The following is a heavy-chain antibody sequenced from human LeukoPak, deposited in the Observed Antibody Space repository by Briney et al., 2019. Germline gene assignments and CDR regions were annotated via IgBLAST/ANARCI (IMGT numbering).Heavy chain of an antibody. J-gene: IGHJ4*02. Sequence: GESLKISCKVSGYIFTSYWIGWVRQMPGKGLEWVGIIYPGDSDTRYSPSFQGQVTISADKSISTAYLQWSSLKASDTAMYYCATQPDSSGWVGDYWGQGTLVTVSS. CDR3: ATQPDSSGWVGDY. D-gene: IGHD6-19*01. V-gene: IGHV5-51*01. CDR1: GYIFTSYW. CDR2: IYPGDSDT.